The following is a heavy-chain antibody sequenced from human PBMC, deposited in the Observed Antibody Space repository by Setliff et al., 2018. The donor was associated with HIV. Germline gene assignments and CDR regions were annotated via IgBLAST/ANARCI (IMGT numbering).Heavy chain of an antibody. D-gene: IGHD6-13*01. V-gene: IGHV1-3*04. CDR2: LRTGTGDT. CDR3: VRRATAAEVFDY. J-gene: IGHJ4*02. CDR1: GYTFTTSA. Sequence: ASVKVSCKASGYTFTTSAMHWVRQAPGQRLEWMGWLRTGTGDTSYSVKFQGRLTITRDTSANTAYMELSNLRSEDTAVYYCVRRATAAEVFDYWGQGTLVTVSS.